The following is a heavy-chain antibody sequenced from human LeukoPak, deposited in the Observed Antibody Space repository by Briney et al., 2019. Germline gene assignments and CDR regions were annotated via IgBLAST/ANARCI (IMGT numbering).Heavy chain of an antibody. V-gene: IGHV4-59*10. CDR1: GGSFSGYY. Sequence: SETLSLTCAVYGGSFSGYYWSWIRQPAGKGLEWIGRIYTSGSTNYNPSLKSRVTMSVDTSKNQFSLKLSSVTAADTAVYYCAAAPFSSGCYEDYFDYWGQGTLVTVSS. CDR3: AAAPFSSGCYEDYFDY. CDR2: IYTSGST. D-gene: IGHD3-22*01. J-gene: IGHJ4*02.